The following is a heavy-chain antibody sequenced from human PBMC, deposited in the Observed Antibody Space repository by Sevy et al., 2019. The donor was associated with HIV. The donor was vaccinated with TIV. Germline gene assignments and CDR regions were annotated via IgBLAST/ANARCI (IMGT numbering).Heavy chain of an antibody. CDR1: GFTFSSYS. D-gene: IGHD3-22*01. J-gene: IGHJ4*02. CDR3: AKDHAYYYDSSGPLDY. Sequence: GGSLRLSCAASGFTFSSYSMHWVRQAPGKGLEWVAVISYDGSNKYYADSVKGRFTISRDNSKNTLYLQMNSLRAEDTAVYYCAKDHAYYYDSSGPLDYWGQGTLVTVSS. CDR2: ISYDGSNK. V-gene: IGHV3-30*18.